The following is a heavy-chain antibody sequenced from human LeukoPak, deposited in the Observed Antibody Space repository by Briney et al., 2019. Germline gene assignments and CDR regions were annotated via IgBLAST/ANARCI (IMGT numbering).Heavy chain of an antibody. Sequence: PGGSLRLSCAASGFTFSSYSMNWVRQAPGKGLEWVSSISSSSSYIYYADSVKGRFTISRDNAKNSLYLQVNSLRAEDTAVYYCARDSARFTSIDYWGQGTLVTVSS. CDR2: ISSSSSYI. J-gene: IGHJ4*02. D-gene: IGHD3-3*01. V-gene: IGHV3-21*01. CDR1: GFTFSSYS. CDR3: ARDSARFTSIDY.